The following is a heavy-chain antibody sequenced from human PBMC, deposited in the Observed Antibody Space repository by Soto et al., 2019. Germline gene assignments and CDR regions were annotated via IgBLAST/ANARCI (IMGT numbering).Heavy chain of an antibody. D-gene: IGHD3-3*01. J-gene: IGHJ6*02. Sequence: GGSLRLSCAASGFTFSSYGMHWVRQAPGKGLEWVAVIWYDGSNKYYADSVKGRFTISRDNSKNTLYLQMNSLRAEDTAVYYCARVSRKHYDFWSGYSGMDVWGQGTTVTVSS. V-gene: IGHV3-33*01. CDR1: GFTFSSYG. CDR3: ARVSRKHYDFWSGYSGMDV. CDR2: IWYDGSNK.